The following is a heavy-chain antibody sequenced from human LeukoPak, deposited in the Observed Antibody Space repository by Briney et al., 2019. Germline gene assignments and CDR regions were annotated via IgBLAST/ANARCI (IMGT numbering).Heavy chain of an antibody. D-gene: IGHD2-2*01. V-gene: IGHV3-30*02. Sequence: GGSLRLSCAASGFTFSSYGMHWVRQAPGKGLEWVAFIRYDGSNKYYADSVKGRFTISRDNSKNTLYLQMNSLRAEDAAVYYCAKSSKGIVVVPAAYGPDYWGQGTLVTVSS. CDR2: IRYDGSNK. CDR3: AKSSKGIVVVPAAYGPDY. J-gene: IGHJ4*02. CDR1: GFTFSSYG.